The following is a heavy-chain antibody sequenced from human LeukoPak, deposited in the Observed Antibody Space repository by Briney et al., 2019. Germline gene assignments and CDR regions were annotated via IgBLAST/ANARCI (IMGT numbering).Heavy chain of an antibody. J-gene: IGHJ4*02. CDR2: ISGSGGST. V-gene: IGHV3-23*01. CDR1: GFTFSSYA. CDR3: DLSRFLEWYPLRY. D-gene: IGHD3-3*01. Sequence: GGSLRLSCAASGFTFSSYAMSWVRQAPGKGLEWLSAISGSGGSTYYADSVKGRFTISRDNSKKPLYLHMNSLRAEDTAVYYCDLSRFLEWYPLRYWGQGTLLTVSS.